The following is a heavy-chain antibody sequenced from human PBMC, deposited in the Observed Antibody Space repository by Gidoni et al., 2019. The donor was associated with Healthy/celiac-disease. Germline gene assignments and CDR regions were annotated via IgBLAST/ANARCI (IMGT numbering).Heavy chain of an antibody. CDR3: ARVPPYSSSSTLYFDY. Sequence: QVQLVQSGAEVKKPGSSVKVSCKASGGTFSSYTISWVRQAPGQGLEWMGRIIPILGIANYAQKFQGRVTITADKSTSTAYMELSSLRSEDTAVYYCARVPPYSSSSTLYFDYWGQGTLVTVSS. V-gene: IGHV1-69*02. D-gene: IGHD6-6*01. J-gene: IGHJ4*02. CDR1: GGTFSSYT. CDR2: IIPILGIA.